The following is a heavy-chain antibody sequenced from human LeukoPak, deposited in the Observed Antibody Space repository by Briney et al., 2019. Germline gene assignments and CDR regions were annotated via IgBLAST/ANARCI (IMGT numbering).Heavy chain of an antibody. V-gene: IGHV3-48*03. Sequence: GGSLRLSCAASGFTFSSYEMNWVRQAPGKGLEWVSYISSTGSTIYYADSVKGRFTISRDNSKNTLYLQMNSLRAEDTAVYYCAKDQGIAVAGGFDYWGQGTLVTVSS. CDR2: ISSTGSTI. CDR1: GFTFSSYE. J-gene: IGHJ4*02. CDR3: AKDQGIAVAGGFDY. D-gene: IGHD6-19*01.